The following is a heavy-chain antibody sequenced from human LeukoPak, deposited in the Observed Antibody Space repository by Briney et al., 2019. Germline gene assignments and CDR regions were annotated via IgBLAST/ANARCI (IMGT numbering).Heavy chain of an antibody. CDR2: INPNSGGT. CDR3: ARDSYGYGS. Sequence: ASVKVSCKDSGYTFTGYYIHWVRHAPGQGLEWMGWINPNSGGTNFAQKFQGRVTMTRDTSISTAYMELSRLKSDDTAVYYCARDSYGYGSWGQGTLVTVSS. CDR1: GYTFTGYY. D-gene: IGHD5-18*01. V-gene: IGHV1-2*02. J-gene: IGHJ5*02.